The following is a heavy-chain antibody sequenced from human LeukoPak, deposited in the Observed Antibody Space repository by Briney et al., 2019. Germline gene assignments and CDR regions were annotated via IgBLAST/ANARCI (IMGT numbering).Heavy chain of an antibody. CDR1: GGSISSYY. V-gene: IGHV4-59*01. CDR2: IYYSGST. Sequence: SETLSLTCTVSGGSISSYYWSWIRQPPGKGLEWIGYIYYSGSTNYNPSLKSRVTISVDTFKNQFSLKLSSVTAADTAVYYCARTSRHFYGSGTNLTPWPAGMDVWGQGTTVTVSS. J-gene: IGHJ6*02. D-gene: IGHD3-10*01. CDR3: ARTSRHFYGSGTNLTPWPAGMDV.